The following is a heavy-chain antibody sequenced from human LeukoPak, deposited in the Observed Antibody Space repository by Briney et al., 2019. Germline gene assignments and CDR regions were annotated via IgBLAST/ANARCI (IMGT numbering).Heavy chain of an antibody. CDR1: GGSISSYY. CDR3: ARDRYYYDSSGHYYFDY. Sequence: SETLSLTCTVSGGSISSYYWSWIRQPAGKGLEWIGRIYTSGSTNYNPSLKSRVTMSVDTSKNQFSLKLSSVTAADTAVYYCARDRYYYDSSGHYYFDYWGQGTLVTVSS. D-gene: IGHD3-22*01. CDR2: IYTSGST. J-gene: IGHJ4*02. V-gene: IGHV4-4*07.